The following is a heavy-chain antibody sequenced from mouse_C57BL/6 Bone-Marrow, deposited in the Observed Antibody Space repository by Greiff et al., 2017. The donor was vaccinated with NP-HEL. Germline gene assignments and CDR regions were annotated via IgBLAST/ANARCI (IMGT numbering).Heavy chain of an antibody. D-gene: IGHD1-1*01. CDR2: IDPNSGGT. V-gene: IGHV1-72*01. CDR1: GYTFTSYW. J-gene: IGHJ4*01. CDR3: ASEGPLRYYGSTPYYAIDY. Sequence: QVQLQQPGAELVKPGASVKLSCKASGYTFTSYWMHWVKQRPGRGLEWIGRIDPNSGGTKYNEKFKSKATLTVDKPSSTAYMKLSSLTSEDSAVYYCASEGPLRYYGSTPYYAIDYWGQGTSVTVSS.